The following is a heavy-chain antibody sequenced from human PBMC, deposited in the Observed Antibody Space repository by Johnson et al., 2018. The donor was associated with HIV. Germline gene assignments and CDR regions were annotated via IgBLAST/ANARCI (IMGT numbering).Heavy chain of an antibody. CDR2: IRYDGSNK. CDR3: AKARSSGQGAFDI. D-gene: IGHD6-19*01. CDR1: GFTFSSYG. V-gene: IGHV3-30*02. J-gene: IGHJ3*02. Sequence: QVQLVESGGGVVQPGGSLRLSCAASGFTFSSYGMHWVRQAPGKGLEWVAFIRYDGSNKYYADSVKGRFTISRDNSENTLYLQMNSLRAEDTAVYYCAKARSSGQGAFDIWGRGTMVTVSS.